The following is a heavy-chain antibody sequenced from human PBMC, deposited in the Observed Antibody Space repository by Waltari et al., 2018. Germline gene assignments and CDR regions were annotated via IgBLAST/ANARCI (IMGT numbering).Heavy chain of an antibody. J-gene: IGHJ4*03. Sequence: QLQLQESGPGLVKPSETLSLTCTVSGGSISSSSYYWGWIRQPPGKGLEWIGSIYYRGSTYYNPSLKSRVTISVDTSKNQFSLKLSSVTAADTAVYYCARDHSITMIVVVGSYFDYWGKGTTVTVSS. V-gene: IGHV4-39*07. D-gene: IGHD3-22*01. CDR1: GGSISSSSYY. CDR3: ARDHSITMIVVVGSYFDY. CDR2: IYYRGST.